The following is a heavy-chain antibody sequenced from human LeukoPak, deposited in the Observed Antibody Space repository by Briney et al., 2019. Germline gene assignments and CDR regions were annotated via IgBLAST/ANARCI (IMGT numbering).Heavy chain of an antibody. CDR2: ISSSGSTI. D-gene: IGHD5-12*01. V-gene: IGHV3-48*03. Sequence: GGSLRLSCAASGFTFSSYEMNWVRQAPGKGLEWVSYISSSGSTIYYADSVKGRFTISRDNAKNSLYLQMNSLRAEDTAVYYCARAWSYSGYDFYLDYWGQGTLVTVSS. J-gene: IGHJ4*02. CDR1: GFTFSSYE. CDR3: ARAWSYSGYDFYLDY.